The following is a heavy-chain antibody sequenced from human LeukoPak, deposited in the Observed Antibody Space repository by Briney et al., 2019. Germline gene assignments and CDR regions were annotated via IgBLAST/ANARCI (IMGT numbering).Heavy chain of an antibody. CDR3: APSPMVRGANFDY. CDR1: GYTFTGYY. D-gene: IGHD3-10*01. Sequence: ASVKVSCKASGYTFTGYYMHWVRQAPGQGLEWMGWINPNSGGTNYAQKFQGRVTMTRDTSISTAYMELSRLRSDDTAVYYCAPSPMVRGANFDYWGQGTLVTVSS. J-gene: IGHJ4*02. CDR2: INPNSGGT. V-gene: IGHV1-2*02.